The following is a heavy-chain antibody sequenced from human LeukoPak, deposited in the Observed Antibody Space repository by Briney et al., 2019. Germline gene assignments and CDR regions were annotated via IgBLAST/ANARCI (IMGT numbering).Heavy chain of an antibody. V-gene: IGHV3-72*01. CDR3: VRVRHGDYFDY. CDR2: TRNKPNGYTT. Sequence: GGSLTLSCAASGFTVSSNYMNWVRRAPGKGLEWVGRTRNKPNGYTTDYGTSVKGRFIVSRDDSENSLYLQMNGLKTEDTAVYYCVRVRHGDYFDYWGQGTLVTVSS. D-gene: IGHD4-17*01. J-gene: IGHJ4*02. CDR1: GFTVSSNY.